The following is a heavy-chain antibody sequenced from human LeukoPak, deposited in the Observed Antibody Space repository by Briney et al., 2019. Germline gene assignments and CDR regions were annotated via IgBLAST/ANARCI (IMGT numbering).Heavy chain of an antibody. CDR1: RGPIRTADYY. CDR3: ARTSSWYAGAWFDS. V-gene: IGHV4-39*01. D-gene: IGHD6-13*01. Sequence: SGTLSLTCTVSRGPIRTADYYWAWVRQPPGEGLEWLGSIYFSGTPYFNPSLKSRVAVSIDTSKNQFSLKVTSVNASDTAVYFCARTSSWYAGAWFDSWGQGTLVTVSS. CDR2: IYFSGTP. J-gene: IGHJ5*01.